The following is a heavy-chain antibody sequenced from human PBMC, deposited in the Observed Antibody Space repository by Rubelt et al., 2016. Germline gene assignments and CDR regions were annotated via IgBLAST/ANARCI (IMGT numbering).Heavy chain of an antibody. CDR1: GFLFSSHW. J-gene: IGHJ4*02. Sequence: ASGFLFSSHWMSWVRQAPGKGLEWVANINQDGGERYYVDSVKGRFSISRDNVKNSLYLQMNSLGAEDTAVYYCARDMDFDNWGQGTLVTVSS. CDR3: ARDMDFDN. CDR2: INQDGGER. V-gene: IGHV3-7*04.